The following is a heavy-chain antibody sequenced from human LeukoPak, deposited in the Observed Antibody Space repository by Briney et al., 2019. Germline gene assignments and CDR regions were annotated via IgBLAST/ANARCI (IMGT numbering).Heavy chain of an antibody. CDR3: ARDARPVRGWFDP. V-gene: IGHV4-59*12. CDR1: GGSISSYY. CDR2: IYYSGST. J-gene: IGHJ5*02. Sequence: SETLSLTCTVSGGSISSYYWSWIRQPPGKGLEWIGYIYYSGSTNYNPSLKSRVTISVDTSKNQFSLKLTSVTAADTAVYYCARDARPVRGWFDPWGQGTLVTVSS. D-gene: IGHD3-10*01.